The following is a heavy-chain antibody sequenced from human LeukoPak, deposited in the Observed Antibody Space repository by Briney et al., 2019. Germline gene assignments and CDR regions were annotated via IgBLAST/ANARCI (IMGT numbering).Heavy chain of an antibody. CDR1: GGTFSIYA. D-gene: IGHD3-22*01. CDR3: AREVVTRMPSDAFDI. CDR2: IIPIFGTA. J-gene: IGHJ3*02. Sequence: SVKVSCKASGGTFSIYAISWVRQAPGQGLEWMGGIIPIFGTANYAQKFQGRVTITADESTSTAYMELSSLRSEDTAVYYCAREVVTRMPSDAFDIWGQGTMVTVSS. V-gene: IGHV1-69*13.